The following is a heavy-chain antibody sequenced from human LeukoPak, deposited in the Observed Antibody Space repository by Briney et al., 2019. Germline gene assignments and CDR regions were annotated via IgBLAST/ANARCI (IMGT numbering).Heavy chain of an antibody. D-gene: IGHD1-7*01. V-gene: IGHV1-2*02. CDR1: GYTFTGYY. Sequence: ASVKVSCKASGYTFTGYYMHWVRQAPGQGLEWMGWINPNSGGTNYAQKFQGRVTMTRDTSISTAYMELSRLRSDDTAVYYCARVGALELAPSNWFDPWGQGTLVTVSS. J-gene: IGHJ5*02. CDR2: INPNSGGT. CDR3: ARVGALELAPSNWFDP.